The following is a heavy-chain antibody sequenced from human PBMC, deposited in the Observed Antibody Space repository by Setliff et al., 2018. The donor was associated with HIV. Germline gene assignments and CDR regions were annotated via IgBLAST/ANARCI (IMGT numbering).Heavy chain of an antibody. CDR1: GGTFDNYP. V-gene: IGHV1-69*10. D-gene: IGHD3-9*01. CDR2: IIPVLDMP. J-gene: IGHJ5*02. Sequence: SVKVSCKSSGGTFDNYPINWVRQAPGQGLEWMGGIIPVLDMPHYAQRFQGRVTMTADKSTNTAYMEVTSLRSEDTAVYFCAGTWGAGVTGYWFEPWGQGTRVTVSS. CDR3: AGTWGAGVTGYWFEP.